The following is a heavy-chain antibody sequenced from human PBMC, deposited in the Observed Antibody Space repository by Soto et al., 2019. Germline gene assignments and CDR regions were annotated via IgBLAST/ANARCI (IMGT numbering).Heavy chain of an antibody. D-gene: IGHD3-10*01. V-gene: IGHV1-3*01. CDR2: INAGNGNT. Sequence: QVQLVQSGAEVKKPGASVKVSCKASGYTFTSYAMHWVRQAPGQRLEWMGWINAGNGNTKYSQKFQGRVTITRDTSASTAYMELSSLRSEDTAVYYCARGITITMVRGVFDYWGQGTLVTVSS. J-gene: IGHJ4*02. CDR1: GYTFTSYA. CDR3: ARGITITMVRGVFDY.